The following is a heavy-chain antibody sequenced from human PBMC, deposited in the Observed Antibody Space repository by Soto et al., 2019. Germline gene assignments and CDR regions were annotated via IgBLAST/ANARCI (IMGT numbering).Heavy chain of an antibody. Sequence: PSETLSLTCAVYDGSFHGYYWSWIRQHPGKGLEWIGYIYYSGSTYYNPSLKSRVTISVDTSKNQFSLKLSSVTAADTAVYYCARYDYGRFDYWGQGTLVTVSS. CDR1: DGSFHGYY. CDR2: IYYSGST. D-gene: IGHD3-10*01. CDR3: ARYDYGRFDY. V-gene: IGHV4-31*11. J-gene: IGHJ4*02.